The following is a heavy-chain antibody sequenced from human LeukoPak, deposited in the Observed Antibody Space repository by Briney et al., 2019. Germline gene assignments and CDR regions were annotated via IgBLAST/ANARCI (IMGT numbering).Heavy chain of an antibody. V-gene: IGHV4-34*01. D-gene: IGHD3-3*01. Sequence: SETLSLTCAVYGGSFCGYYWSWLPHPPGKGLEGIGDINHSGSTNYNPSLKSRITISVDTSKNQFSLKLSSVIAADTAVYYCARDPPWSGRPFDYWGQGTLVTVSS. CDR3: ARDPPWSGRPFDY. CDR1: GGSFCGYY. CDR2: INHSGST. J-gene: IGHJ4*02.